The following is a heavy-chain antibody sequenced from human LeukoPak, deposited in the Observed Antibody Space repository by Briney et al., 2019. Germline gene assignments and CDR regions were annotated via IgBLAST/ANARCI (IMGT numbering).Heavy chain of an antibody. D-gene: IGHD6-13*01. CDR3: ARDLLGPYSSSWYDY. J-gene: IGHJ4*02. CDR1: GFTFSSYG. Sequence: GGSLRLSCAASGFTFSSYGMHWVRQAPGKGLEWVAVIWYDGSNKYYADSVKGRFTISRDNSKNTLYLQMNSLRAEDTAVYYCARDLLGPYSSSWYDYWGQGTLVTVSS. V-gene: IGHV3-33*01. CDR2: IWYDGSNK.